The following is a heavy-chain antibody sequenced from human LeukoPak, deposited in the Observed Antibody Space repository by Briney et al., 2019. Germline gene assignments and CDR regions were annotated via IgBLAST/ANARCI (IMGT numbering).Heavy chain of an antibody. D-gene: IGHD6-6*01. CDR1: GFTFSAYY. J-gene: IGHJ6*02. CDR3: ARDVQGYSSSPTMDV. CDR2: ISNSGRTI. V-gene: IGHV3-11*01. Sequence: GPLRPSCAPPGFTFSAYYMGWFPRAPGKGLEWFSSISNSGRTIYYGDSVKGRFTISRDNAKNSLYLQMNSLRAEDTAVYYCARDVQGYSSSPTMDVWGQGTTGNVSS.